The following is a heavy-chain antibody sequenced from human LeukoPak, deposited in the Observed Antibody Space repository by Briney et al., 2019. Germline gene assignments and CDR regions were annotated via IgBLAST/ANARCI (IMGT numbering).Heavy chain of an antibody. CDR1: GHSLTSYS. CDR3: ARDGLSLQQPDY. Sequence: ASVKVSCKAFGHSLTSYSMHWVRQAPGQGLEWMGIINPSGGSTSYAQKFQGRVTMTRDTSTSTVYMEVTSLRSEDTAVYYCARDGLSLQQPDYWGQGTLVTVSS. J-gene: IGHJ4*02. V-gene: IGHV1-46*01. D-gene: IGHD6-13*01. CDR2: INPSGGST.